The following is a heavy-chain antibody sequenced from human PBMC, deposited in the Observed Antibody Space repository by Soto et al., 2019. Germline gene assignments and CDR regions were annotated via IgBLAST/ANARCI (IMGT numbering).Heavy chain of an antibody. CDR2: IYYSGST. J-gene: IGHJ4*02. V-gene: IGHV4-30-4*01. CDR3: ARDSGALRADS. CDR1: GGSISSGDHF. D-gene: IGHD4-17*01. Sequence: LSLTCTVSGGSISSGDHFWSWIRQPPGKGLEWIGYIYYSGSTYYNPSLKSRVTMSVDTSKNQFSLKLNSVTAADTAVYYCARDSGALRADSWGQGTLVSVSS.